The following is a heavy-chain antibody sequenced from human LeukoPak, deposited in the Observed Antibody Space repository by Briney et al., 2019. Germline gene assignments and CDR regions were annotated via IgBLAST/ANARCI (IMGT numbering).Heavy chain of an antibody. V-gene: IGHV3-66*01. J-gene: IGHJ4*02. CDR1: GFTFSSYA. CDR2: IYSGGTT. D-gene: IGHD3-22*01. Sequence: GGSLRLSCAASGFTFSSYAMSWVRQAPGKGLEWVSVIYSGGTTYYADSVKGRFTISRDNRKNTLYLQMNSLRAEDTAVYYCARTRTYSYDSSGHYYPTHFDYWGQGTLVTVSS. CDR3: ARTRTYSYDSSGHYYPTHFDY.